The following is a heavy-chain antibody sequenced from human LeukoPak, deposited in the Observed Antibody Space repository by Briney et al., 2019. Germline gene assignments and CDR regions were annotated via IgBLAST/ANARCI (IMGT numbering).Heavy chain of an antibody. V-gene: IGHV3-30-3*01. J-gene: IGHJ4*02. D-gene: IGHD6-19*01. CDR2: ISRNGGIR. CDR1: GFIFSTYD. CDR3: AKDARRSSGWWFFDH. Sequence: PGTSLRLSCAASGFIFSTYDMHWVRQAPGKGLEWVAVISRNGGIRYHADSVKGRFTLSRDNSKNTLYLQMNSLRAEDTAVYYCAKDARRSSGWWFFDHWGQGTLVTVSS.